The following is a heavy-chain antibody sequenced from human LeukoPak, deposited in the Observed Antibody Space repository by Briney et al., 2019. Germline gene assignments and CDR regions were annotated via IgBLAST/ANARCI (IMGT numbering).Heavy chain of an antibody. CDR1: GYTFTSYD. CDR2: MNPNSGNT. CDR3: ARAKPYYSSTSWFSYYYYMDV. Sequence: ASVKVSCKASGYTFTSYDTNWVRQVTGQGLEWMGWMNPNSGNTGYAQKFQGRVTMTMNTSINTAYMELSSLRSEDTAVYYCARAKPYYSSTSWFSYYYYMDVWGQGTTDTVSS. J-gene: IGHJ6*03. D-gene: IGHD2-2*01. V-gene: IGHV1-8*01.